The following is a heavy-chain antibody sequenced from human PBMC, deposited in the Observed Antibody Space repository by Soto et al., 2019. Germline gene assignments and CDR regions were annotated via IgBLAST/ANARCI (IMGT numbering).Heavy chain of an antibody. CDR1: AFMFANFA. CDR2: ISGNGGTT. D-gene: IGHD3-16*01. V-gene: IGHV3-23*01. Sequence: PGGSLRLSCAAPAFMFANFAMSWVRQAPRKGLEWVSAISGNGGTTHYADSAKGRFTISRDRSKNTLYLQVNSLRAEDTAVYYWAKDPKGLGDIDVWGKGTTVTVSS. J-gene: IGHJ6*04. CDR3: AKDPKGLGDIDV.